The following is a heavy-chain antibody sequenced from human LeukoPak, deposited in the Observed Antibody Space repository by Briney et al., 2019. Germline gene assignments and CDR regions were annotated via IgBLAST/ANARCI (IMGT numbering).Heavy chain of an antibody. Sequence: SETLSLTCAVYGGSFSGYYWSWIRQPPGKGLEWIGEINHSGSTNYNPSLKSRVTISVGTSKNQFSLKLSSVTAADTAVYYCARGRGPPGPPYYYYYGMDVWGQGTTVTVSS. V-gene: IGHV4-34*01. J-gene: IGHJ6*02. CDR3: ARGRGPPGPPYYYYYGMDV. D-gene: IGHD3-10*01. CDR1: GGSFSGYY. CDR2: INHSGST.